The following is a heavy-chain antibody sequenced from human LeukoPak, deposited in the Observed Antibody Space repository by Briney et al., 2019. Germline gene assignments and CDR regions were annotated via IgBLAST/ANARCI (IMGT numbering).Heavy chain of an antibody. J-gene: IGHJ4*02. CDR1: GYTFTSYD. D-gene: IGHD6-13*01. CDR2: MNPSSGNT. V-gene: IGHV1-8*01. CDR3: ATRVRIAAGDLDY. Sequence: ASVKVSCKASGYTFTSYDINWVRQATGQGLEWMGWMNPSSGNTGYAQKFQGRVTMTRNTSISTAYMELSSLRSEDTAVYYCATRVRIAAGDLDYWGQGTLVTVSS.